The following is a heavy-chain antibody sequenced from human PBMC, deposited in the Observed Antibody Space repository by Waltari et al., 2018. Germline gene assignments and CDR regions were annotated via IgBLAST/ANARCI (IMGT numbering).Heavy chain of an antibody. CDR2: ISTATGNP. CDR1: GYTFTNFA. Sequence: QVQLVQSESELKKPGASVTIACKASGYTFTNFAIDWLRQAPGQGLEWMGWISTATGNPTYARDFTGRFDFSVGTAVSTAYLQIISLKTEDTAVYFCARDRVVGATDWGYWGQGTLVTVSS. J-gene: IGHJ4*02. V-gene: IGHV7-4-1*02. D-gene: IGHD1-26*01. CDR3: ARDRVVGATDWGY.